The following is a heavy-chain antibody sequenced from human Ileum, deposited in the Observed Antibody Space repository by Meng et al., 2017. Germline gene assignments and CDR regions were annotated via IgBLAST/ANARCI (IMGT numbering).Heavy chain of an antibody. CDR3: VKGAWLDY. CDR1: GFSFRTFD. V-gene: IGHV3-23*01. CDR2: INGHDDNT. Sequence: GESLKISWAASGFSFRTFDMRWVRQAPGKGLEGVSEINGHDDNTHYADSVKGRFTISRDNSKNPLHLQMSSLRVEDTALYYCVKGAWLDYWGQGALVTVSS. J-gene: IGHJ4*02.